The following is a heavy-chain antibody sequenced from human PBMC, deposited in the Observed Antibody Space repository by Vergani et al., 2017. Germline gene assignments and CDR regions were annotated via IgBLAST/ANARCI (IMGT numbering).Heavy chain of an antibody. J-gene: IGHJ6*03. CDR2: ISSSGSTI. Sequence: QVQLVESGGGLVKPGGSLRLSCAASGFTFSDYYMSWIRQAPGKGLEWVSYISSSGSTIYYADSVKGRFTISRANAKNSLYLQMNSLRAEDTAVYYCARDRCSSTSCYRSYYYYMDGWGKGTTVTVSS. V-gene: IGHV3-11*01. D-gene: IGHD2-2*02. CDR1: GFTFSDYY. CDR3: ARDRCSSTSCYRSYYYYMDG.